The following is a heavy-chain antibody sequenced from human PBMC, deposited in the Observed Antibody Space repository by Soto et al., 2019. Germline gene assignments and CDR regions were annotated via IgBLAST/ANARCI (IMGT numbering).Heavy chain of an antibody. Sequence: PSQTLSRTCAISGDSVSSNSAAWNWIRQCPSRGLEWLGRTYYRSKWYNDYAVSVKSRITINPDTSKNQFSLQLNSVTHEDTAVYYCARENGFYSWLVYGMDVWGQGTTVTVPT. V-gene: IGHV6-1*01. CDR2: TYYRSKWYN. D-gene: IGHD6-6*01. J-gene: IGHJ6*01. CDR3: ARENGFYSWLVYGMDV. CDR1: GDSVSSNSAA.